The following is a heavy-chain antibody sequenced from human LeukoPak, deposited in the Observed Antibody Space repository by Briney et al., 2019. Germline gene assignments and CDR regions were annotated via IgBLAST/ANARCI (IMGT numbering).Heavy chain of an antibody. V-gene: IGHV1-18*01. CDR3: ARDSPMPGYSSSKDAFDI. CDR2: ISAYNGKI. CDR1: GFTFTTYG. D-gene: IGHD5-12*01. J-gene: IGHJ3*02. Sequence: ASVKVSCKASGFTFTTYGISWVRQAPGQGLEWMGWISAYNGKINYAHKFQGRVTMTTDTSTSTAYMELRSLRSDDTAVYYCARDSPMPGYSSSKDAFDIWGQGTGVTVSS.